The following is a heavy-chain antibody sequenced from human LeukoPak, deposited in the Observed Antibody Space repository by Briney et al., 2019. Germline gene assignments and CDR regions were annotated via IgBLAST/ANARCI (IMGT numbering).Heavy chain of an antibody. J-gene: IGHJ5*02. Sequence: SETLSLTCTVSGYSISSGYYWSWIRQPAGKGLEWIGRIYTSGSTNYNPSLKSRVTISVDTSKNQFSLKLSSVTAADTAVYYCARGGSSTSYELNWFDPWGQGTLVTVSS. CDR2: IYTSGST. D-gene: IGHD2-2*01. V-gene: IGHV4-61*02. CDR3: ARGGSSTSYELNWFDP. CDR1: GYSISSGYY.